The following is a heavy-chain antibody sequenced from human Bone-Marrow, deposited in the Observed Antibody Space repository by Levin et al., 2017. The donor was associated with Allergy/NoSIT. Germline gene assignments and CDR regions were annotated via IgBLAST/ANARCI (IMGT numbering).Heavy chain of an antibody. D-gene: IGHD3-22*01. J-gene: IGHJ6*02. CDR3: ARDRDYYDSSGYDIVYYGMDV. CDR2: IYSSGNT. CDR1: GASIRSNDYY. V-gene: IGHV4-30-4*01. Sequence: SQTLSLTCTVSGASIRSNDYYWSWLRQPPGKGLEWIGYIYSSGNTHYNPSLKSRVPLSLDASKNQISLKHNSVSAADTAVYYCARDRDYYDSSGYDIVYYGMDVWGQGTTVTVSS.